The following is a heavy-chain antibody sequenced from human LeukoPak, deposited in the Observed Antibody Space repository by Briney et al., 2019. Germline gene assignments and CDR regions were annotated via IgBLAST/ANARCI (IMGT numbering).Heavy chain of an antibody. Sequence: ASVQVSCKASGYTFTGYYIHWVRQAPGQGLEWMGWINPNSGGTNYAQKFQGRVTMTRDTSISTAYMELSRLRSDDTAVYYCARDTARITGTTRVDYWGQGTLVTVSS. J-gene: IGHJ4*02. D-gene: IGHD1-7*01. V-gene: IGHV1-2*02. CDR3: ARDTARITGTTRVDY. CDR2: INPNSGGT. CDR1: GYTFTGYY.